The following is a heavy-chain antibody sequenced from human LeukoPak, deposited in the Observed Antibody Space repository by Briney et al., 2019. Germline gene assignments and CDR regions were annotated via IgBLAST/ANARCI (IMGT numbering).Heavy chain of an antibody. V-gene: IGHV1-46*01. CDR1: GYTFTSYY. CDR2: INPSGGST. J-gene: IGHJ6*02. CDR3: ARDRKGIVGAIIRNYYYGMDV. D-gene: IGHD1-26*01. Sequence: ASVKVSCKASGYTFTSYYMHWVRQASGQGLEWMGIINPSGGSTSYAQKFQGRVTMTRDTSTSTVYMELSSLRSEDTAVYYCARDRKGIVGAIIRNYYYGMDVWGQGTTVTVSS.